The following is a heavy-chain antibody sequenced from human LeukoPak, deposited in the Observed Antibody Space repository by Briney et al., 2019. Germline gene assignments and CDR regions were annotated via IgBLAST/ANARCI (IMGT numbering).Heavy chain of an antibody. CDR3: ARDLGPGGLRLGEFDY. Sequence: GASVKVSCKASGGTFSSYAISWVRQAPGQGLEWMGGIIPIFGTANYAQKFQGRVTITADESTSTAYMELSSLRSEDTAVYYCARDLGPGGLRLGEFDYWGQGTLVTVSS. CDR2: IIPIFGTA. V-gene: IGHV1-69*13. CDR1: GGTFSSYA. D-gene: IGHD3-16*01. J-gene: IGHJ4*02.